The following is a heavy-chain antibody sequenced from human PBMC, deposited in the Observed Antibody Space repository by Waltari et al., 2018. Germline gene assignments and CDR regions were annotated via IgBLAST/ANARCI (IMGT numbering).Heavy chain of an antibody. CDR3: ARDRGPVGMDV. CDR1: GFTFSSYW. Sequence: EVQLVESGGGLVQPGGSLRLSCAASGFTFSSYWMSWVRQAPGKGLEGGTNIKQDGSEKYYVDSVKGRFTISRDNAKNSLYLQMNSLRAEDTAVYYCARDRGPVGMDVWGQGTTVTVSS. CDR2: IKQDGSEK. V-gene: IGHV3-7*01. J-gene: IGHJ6*02.